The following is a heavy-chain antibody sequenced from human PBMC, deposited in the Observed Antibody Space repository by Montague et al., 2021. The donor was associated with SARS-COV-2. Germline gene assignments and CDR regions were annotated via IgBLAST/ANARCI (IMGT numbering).Heavy chain of an antibody. D-gene: IGHD3-22*01. CDR1: GASISSYC. Sequence: SETLSLTCTVSGASISSYCWNWIRQTPGKGLEWIGNIYYSGSTNXNPSLKSRVTISVDTSKNQFSLKLSSVTAADTAVYYCARDRPPYYYDNSGHFLHGWFDPWGQGTLVTVSS. J-gene: IGHJ5*02. CDR2: IYYSGST. V-gene: IGHV4-59*01. CDR3: ARDRPPYYYDNSGHFLHGWFDP.